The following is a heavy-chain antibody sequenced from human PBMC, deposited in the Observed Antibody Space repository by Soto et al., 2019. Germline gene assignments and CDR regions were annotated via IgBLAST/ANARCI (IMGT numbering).Heavy chain of an antibody. CDR3: ARDGMYYDILTGYSSRYMDV. J-gene: IGHJ6*03. CDR2: IYYSGST. CDR1: GGSISSYY. Sequence: PSETLSLTCTVSGGSISSYYWSWIRQPQGKGLEWIGYIYYSGSTNYNPSLKSRVTISVDTSKNQFSLKLSSVTAADTAVYYCARDGMYYDILTGYSSRYMDVWGKGTTVTVPS. D-gene: IGHD3-9*01. V-gene: IGHV4-59*01.